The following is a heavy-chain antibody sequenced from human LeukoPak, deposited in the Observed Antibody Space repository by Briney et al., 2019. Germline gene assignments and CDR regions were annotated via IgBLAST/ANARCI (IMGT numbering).Heavy chain of an antibody. D-gene: IGHD3-10*01. CDR1: GGSISSGDYY. CDR2: IYYSGST. CDR3: ARVYSIYGSGSLGDP. Sequence: PSETLSLTCTISGGSISSGDYYWSWIRQPPGKGLEWIGYIYYSGSTYYNPSLKSRVTISVDTSKNQISLKLSSVTAADTAVYYCARVYSIYGSGSLGDPWGQGTLVTVSS. V-gene: IGHV4-30-4*01. J-gene: IGHJ5*02.